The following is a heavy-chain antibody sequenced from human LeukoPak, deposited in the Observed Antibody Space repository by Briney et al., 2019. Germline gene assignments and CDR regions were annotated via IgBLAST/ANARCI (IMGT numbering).Heavy chain of an antibody. D-gene: IGHD1-1*01. Sequence: PSETLSLTCTVSGGSISSGSYYWSWIRQPAGKGLEWIGRIYTSGSTNYNPSLKSRVTISVDTSKNQFSLKLSSVTAADTAVYYCARDSRERPLDYWGQGTLVTVSS. CDR3: ARDSRERPLDY. J-gene: IGHJ4*02. V-gene: IGHV4-61*02. CDR1: GGSISSGSYY. CDR2: IYTSGST.